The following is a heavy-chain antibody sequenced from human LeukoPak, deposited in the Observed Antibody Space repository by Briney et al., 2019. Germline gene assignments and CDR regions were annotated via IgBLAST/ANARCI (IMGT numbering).Heavy chain of an antibody. D-gene: IGHD5-18*01. CDR3: ARDRSRGLLDAFDI. V-gene: IGHV3-23*01. CDR1: GFTFSSYA. Sequence: PGGSLRLSCAASGFTFSSYAMNWVRQAPGKGLKWVSGISGSGTNTYYADSVKGRFTISRDNSKNTLYLQMNSLRAEDTAVYYCARDRSRGLLDAFDIWGQGTMVTVSS. CDR2: ISGSGTNT. J-gene: IGHJ3*02.